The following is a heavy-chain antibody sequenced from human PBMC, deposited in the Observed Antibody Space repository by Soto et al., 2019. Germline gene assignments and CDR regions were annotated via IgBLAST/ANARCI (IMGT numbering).Heavy chain of an antibody. V-gene: IGHV4-34*01. Sequence: PSETLSLTCAVYGGSFSGYYWSWIRQPPGKGLEWIGEINHSGSTNYNPSLKSRVTISVDTSKNQFSLKLSSVTAADTAVYYCARQRRNYHGSGSYLKSYYYYGMDVWGQGTTVTVSS. J-gene: IGHJ6*02. CDR3: ARQRRNYHGSGSYLKSYYYYGMDV. CDR2: INHSGST. D-gene: IGHD3-10*01. CDR1: GGSFSGYY.